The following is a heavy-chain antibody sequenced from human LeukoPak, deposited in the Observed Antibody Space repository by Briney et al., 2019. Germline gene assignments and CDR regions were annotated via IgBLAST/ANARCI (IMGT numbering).Heavy chain of an antibody. CDR3: ARARYYYGSGSSRKLYGMDV. J-gene: IGHJ6*02. D-gene: IGHD3-10*01. CDR2: INHSGST. CDR1: GGSFSGYY. V-gene: IGHV4-34*01. Sequence: PSETLSLTCAVYGGSFSGYYWSWIRQPPGKGLEWIGEINHSGSTNYNPSLKSRVTISVDTSKNQFSLKPSSVTAADTAVYYCARARYYYGSGSSRKLYGMDVWGQGTTVTVSS.